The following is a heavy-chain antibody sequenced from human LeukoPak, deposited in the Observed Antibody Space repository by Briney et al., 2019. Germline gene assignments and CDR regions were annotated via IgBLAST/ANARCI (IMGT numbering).Heavy chain of an antibody. J-gene: IGHJ4*02. D-gene: IGHD5/OR15-5a*01. CDR2: ISDSGGST. V-gene: IGHV3-23*01. CDR1: GFTFSSYA. CDR3: AKDLIPSVV. Sequence: GGSLRLSCAASGFTFSSYAMNWVRQAPGKGLEWVSTISDSGGSTYYADSVKGRFTISRDNSKNTLYLQVNSLRAEDTAVYYCAKDLIPSVVWGQGTLVTVSS.